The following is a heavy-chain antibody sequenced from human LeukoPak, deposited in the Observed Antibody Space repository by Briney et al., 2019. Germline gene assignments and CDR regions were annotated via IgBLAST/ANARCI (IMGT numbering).Heavy chain of an antibody. J-gene: IGHJ4*02. CDR1: GFTFSSYW. CDR2: INSDGSST. CDR3: ARAVGSDFWRTNYFDY. Sequence: TGGSLRLSCAASGFTFSSYWMHWVRQAPGKGLVWVSRINSDGSSTSYADSVKGRFTISRDNAKNTLCLQMNSLRAEDTAVYYCARAVGSDFWRTNYFDYWGQGTLVTVSS. D-gene: IGHD3-3*01. V-gene: IGHV3-74*01.